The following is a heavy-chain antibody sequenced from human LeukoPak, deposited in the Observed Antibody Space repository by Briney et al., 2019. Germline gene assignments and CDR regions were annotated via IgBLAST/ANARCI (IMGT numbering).Heavy chain of an antibody. D-gene: IGHD5-18*01. Sequence: GETLQISCQGSGFTLTSYWIGGGRQVPGKGVEWMGIIYPGDSDTRYSPSFQGQVTISPDKSISTAYLQWSSLKASDTAMYYCARHDSPYSYGIYYYYMDVWGKGTTVTVSS. CDR2: IYPGDSDT. CDR3: ARHDSPYSYGIYYYYMDV. V-gene: IGHV5-51*01. CDR1: GFTLTSYW. J-gene: IGHJ6*03.